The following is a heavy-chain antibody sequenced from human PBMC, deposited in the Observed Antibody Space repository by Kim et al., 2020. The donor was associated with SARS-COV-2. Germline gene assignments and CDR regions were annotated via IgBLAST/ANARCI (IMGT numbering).Heavy chain of an antibody. CDR2: MNPNSGNT. V-gene: IGHV1-8*01. CDR1: GYTFTSYD. D-gene: IGHD3-10*01. Sequence: ASVKVSCKVSGYTFTSYDINWVRQATGQGLEWMGWMNPNSGNTGYAQKFQGRVTMTRNTSISTAYMELSSLRSEDTAVYYCARSGGRRLWFGELKGKGYWGQGTLVTVSS. J-gene: IGHJ4*02. CDR3: ARSGGRRLWFGELKGKGY.